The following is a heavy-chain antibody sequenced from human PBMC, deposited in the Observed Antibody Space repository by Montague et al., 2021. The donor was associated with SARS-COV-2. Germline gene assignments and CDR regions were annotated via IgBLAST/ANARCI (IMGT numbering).Heavy chain of an antibody. CDR3: ARREYSYGWGD. CDR2: VDYSGST. V-gene: IGHV4-39*01. J-gene: IGHJ4*02. CDR1: GGPIGGSSDY. D-gene: IGHD5-18*01. Sequence: SETLSLTCTVTGGPIGGSSDYWGWIRQSPGKGLEWIASVDYSGSTYYSPSLKSRLTISVDTSKNQFSLKLNSVTAADTALYYCARREYSYGWGDWGQGTLVTVSS.